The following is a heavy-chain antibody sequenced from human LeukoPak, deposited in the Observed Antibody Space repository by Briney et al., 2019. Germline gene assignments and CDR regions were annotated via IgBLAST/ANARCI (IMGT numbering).Heavy chain of an antibody. CDR2: ISGSGGST. CDR1: GFTFSSYA. V-gene: IGHV3-23*01. CDR3: AKDREYDILTGYPMDV. J-gene: IGHJ6*02. Sequence: PGGSLRLSCAASGFTFSSYAMSWVRQAPGKGLEWVSAISGSGGSTYYADSVKGRFTISRDNSKNTLYLQMNSLRAEDTAVYYCAKDREYDILTGYPMDVWGQGTTVTVSS. D-gene: IGHD3-9*01.